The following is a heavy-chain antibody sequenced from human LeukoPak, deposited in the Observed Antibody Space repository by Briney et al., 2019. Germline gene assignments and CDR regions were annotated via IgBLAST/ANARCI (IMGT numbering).Heavy chain of an antibody. Sequence: RGSLRLSCAASGFTFSSYWMHWVRQAPGKGLVWVSRMNSDGSNTRYADSVKGRFTISRDNAKNTLYLQMNSLRAEDTAVYYCARDGLAVAPGPLVDYWGQGTLVTVSS. CDR2: MNSDGSNT. J-gene: IGHJ4*02. V-gene: IGHV3-74*01. CDR3: ARDGLAVAPGPLVDY. D-gene: IGHD6-19*01. CDR1: GFTFSSYW.